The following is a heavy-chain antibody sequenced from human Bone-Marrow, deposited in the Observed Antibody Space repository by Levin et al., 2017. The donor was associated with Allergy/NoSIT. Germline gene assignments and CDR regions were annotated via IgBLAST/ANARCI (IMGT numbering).Heavy chain of an antibody. CDR2: IYYSGST. Sequence: SQTLSLTCTVSGGSISSGDYYWSWIRQPPGKGLEWIGYIYYSGSTYYNPSLKSRVTISVDTSKNQFSLKLSSVTAADTAVYYCASTGPKAVPTYYYGMDVWGQGTTVTVSS. J-gene: IGHJ6*02. V-gene: IGHV4-30-4*01. CDR1: GGSISSGDYY. D-gene: IGHD4-11*01. CDR3: ASTGPKAVPTYYYGMDV.